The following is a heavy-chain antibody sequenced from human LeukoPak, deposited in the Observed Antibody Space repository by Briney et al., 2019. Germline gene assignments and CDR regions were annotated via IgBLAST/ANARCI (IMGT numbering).Heavy chain of an antibody. D-gene: IGHD3-9*01. CDR3: ARDLNYDILTGYYRDY. Sequence: PGGSLRLSCAASGFTFSSYSMNWVRQAPGKGLEWVSSISSSSSYIYYADSVKGRFTISRDNAKNSLYLQMNSLRAEDTAVYYCARDLNYDILTGYYRDYWGQGTLVTVSS. CDR1: GFTFSSYS. CDR2: ISSSSSYI. J-gene: IGHJ4*02. V-gene: IGHV3-21*01.